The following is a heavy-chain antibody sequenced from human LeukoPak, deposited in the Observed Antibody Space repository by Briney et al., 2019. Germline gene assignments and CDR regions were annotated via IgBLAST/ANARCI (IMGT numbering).Heavy chain of an antibody. CDR1: GYTFTGYY. CDR3: VRDRTKYCSSTSCPLDC. CDR2: INPHSGGT. V-gene: IGHV1-2*02. J-gene: IGHJ4*02. Sequence: GASVKVSCKASGYTFTGYYLHWVRQAPGQGLEWMGWINPHSGGTNYAQKFQGRVTMTRDTSISTAYMELSRLRSDDTAVYYCVRDRTKYCSSTSCPLDCWGQGTLVTVSS. D-gene: IGHD2-2*01.